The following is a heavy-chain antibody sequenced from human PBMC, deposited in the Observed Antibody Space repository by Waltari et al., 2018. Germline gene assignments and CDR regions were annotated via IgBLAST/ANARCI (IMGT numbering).Heavy chain of an antibody. D-gene: IGHD2-15*01. Sequence: QVQLVQSGAEVKKPGSSVKVSCKASGGTFSSYAISWVRQAPGQGLEWMGGIIPICGTANYAQKFQGRVTITADESTSTAYRELSSLRSEDTAVYYCARYCSGGSCYSPIEPWGQGTLVTVSS. V-gene: IGHV1-69*01. CDR1: GGTFSSYA. CDR2: IIPICGTA. CDR3: ARYCSGGSCYSPIEP. J-gene: IGHJ5*02.